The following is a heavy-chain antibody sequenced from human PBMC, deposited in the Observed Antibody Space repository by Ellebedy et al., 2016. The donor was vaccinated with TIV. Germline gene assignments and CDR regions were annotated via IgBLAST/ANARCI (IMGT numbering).Heavy chain of an antibody. Sequence: MPSETLSLTCAVSGGSIRSSNFYWGWIRQPPGKGQEWIGRIYYGGSTYYNPSLKSRVTISVDTSKNQFSLKVTSMTAADTAVFYCARQVRDASGWSAHQFDYWGQGTLATVSS. D-gene: IGHD6-19*01. CDR1: GGSIRSSNFY. V-gene: IGHV4-39*07. CDR3: ARQVRDASGWSAHQFDY. J-gene: IGHJ4*02. CDR2: IYYGGST.